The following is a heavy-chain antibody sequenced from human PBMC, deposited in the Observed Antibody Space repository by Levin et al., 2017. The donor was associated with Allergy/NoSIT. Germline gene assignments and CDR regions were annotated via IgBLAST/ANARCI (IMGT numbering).Heavy chain of an antibody. CDR3: ARGDESSSSWDYYYGMDV. D-gene: IGHD6-6*01. CDR1: GGSVSSGSYY. V-gene: IGHV4-61*01. J-gene: IGHJ6*02. Sequence: SETLSLTCTVSGGSVSSGSYYWSWIRQPPGKGLEWIGYIYYSGSPNYNPSLKSRVTISVDTSKNQFSLKLSSVTAADTAVYYCARGDESSSSWDYYYGMDVWGQGTTVTVSS. CDR2: IYYSGSP.